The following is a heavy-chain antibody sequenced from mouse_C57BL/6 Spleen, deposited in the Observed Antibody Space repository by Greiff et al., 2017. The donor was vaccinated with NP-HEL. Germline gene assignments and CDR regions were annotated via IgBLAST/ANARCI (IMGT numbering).Heavy chain of an antibody. J-gene: IGHJ2*01. CDR1: GYTFTDYN. Sequence: EVKLQESGPELVKPGASVKMSCKASGYTFTDYNMHWVKQSHGKSLEWIGYINPNNGGTSYNQKFKGKATLTVNKSSSTAYMELRSLTSEDSAVYYCARMGWLLPDYWGQGTTLTVSS. CDR3: ARMGWLLPDY. D-gene: IGHD2-3*01. V-gene: IGHV1-22*01. CDR2: INPNNGGT.